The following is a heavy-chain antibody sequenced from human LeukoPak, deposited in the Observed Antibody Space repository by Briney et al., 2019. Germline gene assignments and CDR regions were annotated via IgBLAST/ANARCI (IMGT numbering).Heavy chain of an antibody. CDR2: IYYSGST. V-gene: IGHV4-39*07. Sequence: PSETLSLTCTVSGDSISSSSYYWGWIRQPPGKGLEWIGSIYYSGSTNYNPSLKSRVTISVDTSKNQFSLKLSFVTAADTAVYYCARESDAFDIWGQGTMVTVSS. CDR3: ARESDAFDI. J-gene: IGHJ3*02. CDR1: GDSISSSSYY.